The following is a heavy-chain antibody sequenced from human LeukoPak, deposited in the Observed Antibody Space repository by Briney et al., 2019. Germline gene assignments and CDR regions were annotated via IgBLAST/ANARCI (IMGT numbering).Heavy chain of an antibody. Sequence: SETLSLTCTVSGGSIISNSYYWGWIRQPPGKGLEWIGSIYHSGSTYYNPSLKSRVTISVDTSKNQFSLKLSSVTAADTAVYYCAKAGYSSSWELYYYYYMDVWGKGTTVTVSS. CDR1: GGSIISNSYY. CDR3: AKAGYSSSWELYYYYYMDV. J-gene: IGHJ6*03. V-gene: IGHV4-39*07. D-gene: IGHD6-6*01. CDR2: IYHSGST.